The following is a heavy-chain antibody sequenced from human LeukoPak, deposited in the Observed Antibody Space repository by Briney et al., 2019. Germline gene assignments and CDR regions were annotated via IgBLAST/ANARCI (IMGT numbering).Heavy chain of an antibody. CDR3: ARVSSGWTHFDY. V-gene: IGHV4-39*01. Sequence: SETLSLTCTVSGGSISSRHCYWGWIRQPPGKGLEWIGSIFYSGSTYYNPSLKSRVTISVDTSKNQFSLKLTSVTAADTAVYYCARVSSGWTHFDYWGQGTLVTVSS. D-gene: IGHD6-19*01. J-gene: IGHJ4*02. CDR1: GGSISSRHCY. CDR2: IFYSGST.